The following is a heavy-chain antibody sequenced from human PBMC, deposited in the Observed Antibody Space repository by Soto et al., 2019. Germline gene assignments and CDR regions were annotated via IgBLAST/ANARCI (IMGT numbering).Heavy chain of an antibody. J-gene: IGHJ6*04. D-gene: IGHD4-17*01. CDR2: ISWNSGSI. Sequence: GGSLRLSCAASGFTFDDYAMHWVRQAPGKGLEWVSGISWNSGSIGYADSVKGRFTISRDNAKNSLYLQMNSLRAEDTALYYCAKVRHDYGDYGMDVWGKGTTVTVSS. V-gene: IGHV3-9*01. CDR3: AKVRHDYGDYGMDV. CDR1: GFTFDDYA.